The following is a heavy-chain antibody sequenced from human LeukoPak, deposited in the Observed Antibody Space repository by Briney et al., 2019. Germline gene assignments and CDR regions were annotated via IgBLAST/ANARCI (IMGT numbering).Heavy chain of an antibody. CDR3: ARRSTVTTFDY. D-gene: IGHD4-17*01. Sequence: SETLSLTCTVSGGSISSSSYYWDWIRQPPGQGLEWIGNLYDSGSTHYNPSLRSRVTISADTSKNQFSLKLSSVTAADTAVYYCARRSTVTTFDYWGQGTLVTVSS. CDR1: GGSISSSSYY. J-gene: IGHJ4*02. V-gene: IGHV4-39*01. CDR2: LYDSGST.